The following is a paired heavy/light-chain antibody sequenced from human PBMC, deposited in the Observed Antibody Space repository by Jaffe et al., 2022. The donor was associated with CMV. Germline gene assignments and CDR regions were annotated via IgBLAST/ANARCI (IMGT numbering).Heavy chain of an antibody. D-gene: IGHD3-10*01. CDR2: ISSSSSYT. CDR3: ARDFRQATAPHPLPFDP. CDR1: GFTFSDYY. Sequence: QVQLVESGGGLVKPGGSLRLSCAASGFTFSDYYMSWIRQAPGKGLEWVSYISSSSSYTNYADSVKGRFTISRDNAKNSLYLQMNSLRAEDTAVYYCARDFRQATAPHPLPFDPWGQGTLVTVSS. V-gene: IGHV3-11*06. J-gene: IGHJ5*02.
Light chain of an antibody. CDR1: QSVLYSSNNKNY. CDR3: QQYYSTALT. Sequence: DIVMTQSPDSLAVSLGERATINCKSSQSVLYSSNNKNYLAWYQQKPGQPPKLLIYWASTRESGVPDRFSGSGSGTDFTLTISSLQAEDVAVYYCQQYYSTALTFGGGTKVEIK. J-gene: IGKJ4*01. CDR2: WAS. V-gene: IGKV4-1*01.